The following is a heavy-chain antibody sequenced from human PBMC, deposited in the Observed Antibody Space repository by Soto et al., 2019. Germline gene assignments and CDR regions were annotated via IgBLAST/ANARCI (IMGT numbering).Heavy chain of an antibody. CDR3: ARPQSLVGAGDL. J-gene: IGHJ2*01. CDR2: IIPILGTA. Sequence: QVQLVQSGAEVKKPRTSVEVSCTASGGTISKCASSCVRQAPGQWLEWRGGIIPILGTANYAQKFLGRGTITADESTSTAYMELSSLRSEDTAVYYCARPQSLVGAGDLWGRGTLVTVSS. D-gene: IGHD1-26*01. V-gene: IGHV1-69*12. CDR1: GGTISKCA.